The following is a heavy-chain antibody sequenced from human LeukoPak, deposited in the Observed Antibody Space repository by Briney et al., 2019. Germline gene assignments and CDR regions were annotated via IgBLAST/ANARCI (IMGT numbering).Heavy chain of an antibody. Sequence: GGSLRLSCAASGFTFDDYAMHWVRQAPGKGLEWVSGISWNSGSIGYADSVKGRFTISRDNAKNSLYLQMNSLRAEDTAVYYCARELPFDYWGQGTLVTVSS. V-gene: IGHV3-9*01. CDR2: ISWNSGSI. J-gene: IGHJ4*02. CDR1: GFTFDDYA. CDR3: ARELPFDY.